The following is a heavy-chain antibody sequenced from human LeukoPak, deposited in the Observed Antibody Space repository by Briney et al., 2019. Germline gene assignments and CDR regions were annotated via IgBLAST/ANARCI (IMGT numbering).Heavy chain of an antibody. CDR2: INGDGSTT. CDR1: GLTFGSYW. Sequence: GGSLRLSCAASGLTFGSYWMHWVRQTPGKGPVWISHINGDGSTTRYADSVKGRFTVSRDNAKNSLYLQMNSLRAEDTALYYCAKGRKSIAAAGKFVLAGAFDIWGQGTMVTVSS. V-gene: IGHV3-74*01. D-gene: IGHD6-13*01. CDR3: AKGRKSIAAAGKFVLAGAFDI. J-gene: IGHJ3*02.